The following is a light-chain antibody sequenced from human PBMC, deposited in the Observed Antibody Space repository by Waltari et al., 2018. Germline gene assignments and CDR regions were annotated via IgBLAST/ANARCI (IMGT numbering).Light chain of an antibody. J-gene: IGLJ3*02. CDR2: DVT. Sequence: QSALTQPRSVSGSPGQSVTISCTGTSSDIGGYNYVSWYQQHPGTAPKLIVYDVTKRPSGVPARFSASKSGNTASLTIAGLQADDEADYYCYSYADTFTWVFGGGTKLTVL. CDR1: SSDIGGYNY. V-gene: IGLV2-11*01. CDR3: YSYADTFTWV.